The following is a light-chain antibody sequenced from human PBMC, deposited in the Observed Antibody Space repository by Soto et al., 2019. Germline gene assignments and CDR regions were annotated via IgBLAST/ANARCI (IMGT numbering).Light chain of an antibody. CDR2: DAS. CDR1: LNVNSY. J-gene: IGKJ5*01. Sequence: EIVLTQSPGTLSLSPGERATXXXXXSLNVNSYLAWYQQKPGQAPRLLIYDASNRAAGTPARFSGSGSGTDFTLTISSLEPEDFAIYYCQQRQYWPPITFGQGTRLEIK. CDR3: QQRQYWPPIT. V-gene: IGKV3-11*01.